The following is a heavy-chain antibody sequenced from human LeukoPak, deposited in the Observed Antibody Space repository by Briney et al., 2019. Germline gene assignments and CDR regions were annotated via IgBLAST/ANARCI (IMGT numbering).Heavy chain of an antibody. Sequence: SETLSLTCAVYGGSFSGYYWSWIRQPPGKGLEWIGEINHSGSTNYNPSLKSRVTISVDTSKNQFSLKLSSVTTADTAVYYCALVVTAIVYWGQGTLVTVSS. CDR1: GGSFSGYY. D-gene: IGHD2-21*02. J-gene: IGHJ4*02. CDR2: INHSGST. CDR3: ALVVTAIVY. V-gene: IGHV4-34*01.